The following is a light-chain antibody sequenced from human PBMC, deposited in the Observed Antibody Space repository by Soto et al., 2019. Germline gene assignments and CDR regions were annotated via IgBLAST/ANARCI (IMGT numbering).Light chain of an antibody. V-gene: IGLV1-47*01. J-gene: IGLJ2*01. CDR1: SSNIGSNY. CDR3: AAWDDILSGPGVV. CDR2: RNN. Sequence: QSVLTQPPSASGTPGQRVTISCSGSSSNIGSNYVYWYQQLPGTAPKLLIYRNNQRPSGVPDRFSGSKSGTSASLAISGLRSEDEAYYYCAAWDDILSGPGVVFGGGTKVTVL.